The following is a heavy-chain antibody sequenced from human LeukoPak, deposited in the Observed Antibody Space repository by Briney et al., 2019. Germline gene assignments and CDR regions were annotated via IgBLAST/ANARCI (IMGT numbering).Heavy chain of an antibody. J-gene: IGHJ6*03. V-gene: IGHV3-7*01. CDR3: ARVDASIAARPGYYYYYMDV. D-gene: IGHD6-6*01. CDR2: IKQDGSEK. Sequence: GGSLRLSCAASGFTFSSYGMSWVRQAPGKGLEWVANIKQDGSEKYYVDSVKGRFTISRDNAKNSLYLQMNSLRAEDTAVYYCARVDASIAARPGYYYYYMDVWGKGTTVTVSS. CDR1: GFTFSSYG.